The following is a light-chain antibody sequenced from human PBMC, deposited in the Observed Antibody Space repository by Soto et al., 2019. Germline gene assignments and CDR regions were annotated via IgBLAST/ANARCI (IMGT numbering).Light chain of an antibody. CDR3: QQYTDWPLT. CDR1: QNISSRY. Sequence: EILLAQSPGTLSLSPGERATLSCRASQNISSRYLAWYQQTPGEAPRLLISGASSRATGIPDRFSGRGSGTDFTLPISRLEPEDFAVYYCQQYTDWPLTFGQGTKVDIK. CDR2: GAS. V-gene: IGKV3-20*01. J-gene: IGKJ1*01.